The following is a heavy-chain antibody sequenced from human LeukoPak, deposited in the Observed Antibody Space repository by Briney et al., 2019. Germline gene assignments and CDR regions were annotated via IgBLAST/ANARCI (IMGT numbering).Heavy chain of an antibody. V-gene: IGHV5-51*01. Sequence: GESLKISCKASGYSFTSYWIGWVRQMPGKGLEWMGIIYPGDSDTRYSPSFQGQVTISADKSISTAYLQRSSLKASDTAMYYCASWSSSSAFDYWGQGTLVTVSS. CDR2: IYPGDSDT. J-gene: IGHJ4*02. CDR1: GYSFTSYW. D-gene: IGHD6-6*01. CDR3: ASWSSSSAFDY.